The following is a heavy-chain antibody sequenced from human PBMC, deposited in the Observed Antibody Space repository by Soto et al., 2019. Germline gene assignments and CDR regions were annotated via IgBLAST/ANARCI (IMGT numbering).Heavy chain of an antibody. CDR2: ISAYNGNT. D-gene: IGHD3-10*01. J-gene: IGHJ4*02. Sequence: ASVKVSCKASGYTFTSYGISWVRQAPGQGLEWMGWISAYNGNTNYAQKLQGRVTMTTDTSTSTAYMELSSLRSEDTAVYYCARAQIGEFPLYFDYWGQGTLVTVSS. CDR1: GYTFTSYG. V-gene: IGHV1-18*01. CDR3: ARAQIGEFPLYFDY.